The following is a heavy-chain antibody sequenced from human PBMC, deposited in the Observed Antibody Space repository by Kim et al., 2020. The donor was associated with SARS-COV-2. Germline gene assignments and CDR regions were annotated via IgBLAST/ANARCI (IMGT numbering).Heavy chain of an antibody. CDR1: GGTFSSYA. V-gene: IGHV1-69*06. Sequence: SVKVSCKASGGTFSSYAISWVRQAPGQGLEWMGGIIPIFGTANYAQKFQVRVTITADKSTSTAYMELSSLRSEDTAVYYCAARIAAAGTSDYWGQGTLVTVSS. D-gene: IGHD6-13*01. CDR2: IIPIFGTA. J-gene: IGHJ4*02. CDR3: AARIAAAGTSDY.